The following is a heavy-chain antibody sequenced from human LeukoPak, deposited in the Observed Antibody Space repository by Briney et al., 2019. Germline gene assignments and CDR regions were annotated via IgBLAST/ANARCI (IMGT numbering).Heavy chain of an antibody. V-gene: IGHV1-2*02. CDR2: INPNSGGT. J-gene: IGHJ5*02. Sequence: ASVKVSCKASGYTFTGYYMHWVRQAPGKGLEWMGWINPNSGGTNYAQKFQGRVTMTRDTSISTAYMELSRLRSDDTAVYYCARGGGEQQLRNWFDPWGQGTLVTVSS. D-gene: IGHD6-13*01. CDR1: GYTFTGYY. CDR3: ARGGGEQQLRNWFDP.